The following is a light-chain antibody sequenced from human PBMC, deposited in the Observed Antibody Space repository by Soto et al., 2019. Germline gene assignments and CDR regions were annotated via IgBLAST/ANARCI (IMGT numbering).Light chain of an antibody. CDR1: QSVSSY. CDR2: DAS. V-gene: IGKV3-11*01. CDR3: QQRSNWLLT. J-gene: IGKJ4*01. Sequence: EIVLTQSPATLSLSPGERATLSCRASQSVSSYLAWYQQKPGQAPRLLIYDASNRATGIPARFSGSGSGTDFTLTISSLEPADLAVYYCQQRSNWLLTFGGGTKVEIK.